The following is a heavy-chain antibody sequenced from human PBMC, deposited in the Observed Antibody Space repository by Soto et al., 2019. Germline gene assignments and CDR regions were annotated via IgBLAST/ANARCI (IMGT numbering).Heavy chain of an antibody. V-gene: IGHV1-2*02. CDR1: GYTFTGYY. D-gene: IGHD1-26*01. Sequence: QVQLVQSGAEVKKPGASVKVSCKASGYTFTGYYMHWVRQAPGQGLEWMGWINPNSGGTNYAQKFKGRITRTRDTSISTAYMELSRLRSDDTAVYYCATISIVGATFYYYGMDVWGQGTTVTVSS. CDR3: ATISIVGATFYYYGMDV. CDR2: INPNSGGT. J-gene: IGHJ6*02.